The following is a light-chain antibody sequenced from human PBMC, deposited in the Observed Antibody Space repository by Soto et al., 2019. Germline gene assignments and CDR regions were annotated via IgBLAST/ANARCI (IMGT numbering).Light chain of an antibody. V-gene: IGKV3-20*01. CDR1: QSVSSSY. J-gene: IGKJ2*01. CDR2: GAS. CDR3: QQYGSSSYT. Sequence: EIVLTQSPGTLSLSPGERATLACSASQSVSSSYLASYQQKPGQAPRRLIYGASSRATGIPDRFSGSGSGTDFTLTISRLEPEDFAVYYCQQYGSSSYTFGQGTKLEIK.